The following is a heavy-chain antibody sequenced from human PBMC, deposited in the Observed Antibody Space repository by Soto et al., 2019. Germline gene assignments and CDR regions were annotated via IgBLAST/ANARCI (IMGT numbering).Heavy chain of an antibody. CDR2: ISAYSGDT. V-gene: IGHV1-18*01. D-gene: IGHD3-3*01. Sequence: VQLLQSGGEVRKPGASVKVSCKTSGYTFTNYAINWVRQAPGQGLQWMGWISAYSGDTKYAQRFQDRLTVTTDPSTTTAYMELRSLRSDDTAVYYCARDGRAFSIFGETMDVWGQGPRSPSP. CDR1: GYTFTNYA. J-gene: IGHJ6*02. CDR3: ARDGRAFSIFGETMDV.